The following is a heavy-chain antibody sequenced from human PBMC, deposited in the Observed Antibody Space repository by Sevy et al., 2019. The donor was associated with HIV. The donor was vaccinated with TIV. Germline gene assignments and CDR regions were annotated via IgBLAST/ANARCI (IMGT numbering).Heavy chain of an antibody. Sequence: SETLSLTCTVSGGSITSSGHYWGWIRQSPGKGLEWLGAVYYVGNSYANPSLTSRITISADTSKNLFSLILTSLTAADTAIYYCARVAGGENYDYGIDVWGLGTSVTVSS. J-gene: IGHJ6*02. CDR3: ARVAGGENYDYGIDV. D-gene: IGHD2-21*01. CDR2: VYYVGNS. V-gene: IGHV4-39*01. CDR1: GGSITSSGHY.